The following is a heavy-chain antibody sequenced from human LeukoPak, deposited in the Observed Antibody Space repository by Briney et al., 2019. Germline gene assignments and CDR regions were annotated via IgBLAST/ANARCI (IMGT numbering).Heavy chain of an antibody. D-gene: IGHD2-8*01. CDR1: GYTFTSYY. J-gene: IGHJ6*03. V-gene: IGHV1-46*01. Sequence: ASVKVSCKASGYTFTSYYMHWVRQAPGQGLEWMGIINPSGGSTSYAQKFQGRVTMTRDTSTSTVYMELRSLSLDDTALYFCARVDVLAPTALVPYFYYIDVWGKGTTVTVSS. CDR2: INPSGGST. CDR3: ARVDVLAPTALVPYFYYIDV.